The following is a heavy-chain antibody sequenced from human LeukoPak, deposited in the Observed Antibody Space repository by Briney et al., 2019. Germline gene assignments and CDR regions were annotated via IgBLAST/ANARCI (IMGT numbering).Heavy chain of an antibody. CDR2: IIGSGDTT. Sequence: GGSLRLSRAASGFTFSSYAMSWVRQSPGKGLQWVSAIIGSGDTTWYADSVKGRFTISRDNSKNTLYLQMNSLRAEDTALYFCARRGEWELRGNFDSWGQGTLVTVSS. J-gene: IGHJ4*02. CDR3: ARRGEWELRGNFDS. V-gene: IGHV3-23*01. D-gene: IGHD1-26*01. CDR1: GFTFSSYA.